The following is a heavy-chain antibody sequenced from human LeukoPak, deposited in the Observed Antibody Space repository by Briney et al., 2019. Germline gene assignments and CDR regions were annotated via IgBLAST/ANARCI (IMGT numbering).Heavy chain of an antibody. CDR2: IYYSGST. CDR1: GGSISTSSYY. Sequence: SETLSLTCTVSGGSISTSSYYWGWIRQPPGKGLEWIGTIYYSGSTYYNPSLKSRVTISVDTSKNQFSLKLSSVTAADTAVYYCARLPDIYYDSSGYPYWGQGTLVTVSS. J-gene: IGHJ4*02. V-gene: IGHV4-39*07. D-gene: IGHD3-22*01. CDR3: ARLPDIYYDSSGYPY.